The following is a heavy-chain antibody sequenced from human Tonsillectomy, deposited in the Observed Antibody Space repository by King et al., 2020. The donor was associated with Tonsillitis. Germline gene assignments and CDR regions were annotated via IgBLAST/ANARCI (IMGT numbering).Heavy chain of an antibody. CDR2: ITSDSNYR. J-gene: IGHJ4*02. Sequence: VQLVESGGGLVKPGGSLRLSCAASGFTFSSYGMTWVRQAPGKGLEWVSSITSDSNYRDYGDSVKGRFTISRDNAKNSLYLQMNSLRAEDTAVYYCASTYDFWSGYWGQGTLVTVSS. CDR1: GFTFSSYG. CDR3: ASTYDFWSGY. D-gene: IGHD3-3*01. V-gene: IGHV3-21*01.